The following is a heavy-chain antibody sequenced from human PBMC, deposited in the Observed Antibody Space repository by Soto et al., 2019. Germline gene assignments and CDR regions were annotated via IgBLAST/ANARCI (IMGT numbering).Heavy chain of an antibody. Sequence: QVQLVQSGAEVKKPGASVKVSCKASGYTFTSYGISWVRQAPGQGLEWMGRISAYNGNTNYAQKLQGRVTMTTDTSTSTADMELRSLGLDDTAVYYCSRDYGFGELFDPWGQGTLVTVSS. D-gene: IGHD3-10*01. V-gene: IGHV1-18*01. CDR1: GYTFTSYG. CDR3: SRDYGFGELFDP. J-gene: IGHJ5*02. CDR2: ISAYNGNT.